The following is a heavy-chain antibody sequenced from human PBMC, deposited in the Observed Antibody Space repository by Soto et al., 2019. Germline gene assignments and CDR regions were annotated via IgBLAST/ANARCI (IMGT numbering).Heavy chain of an antibody. CDR1: GVTFSSYA. CDR3: ACGELGDFDI. CDR2: ISGSGGST. V-gene: IGHV3-23*01. D-gene: IGHD7-27*01. J-gene: IGHJ3*02. Sequence: PGGSLSLSCAASGVTFSSYAMSWLRQAPGKGLEWVSAISGSGGSTYYADSVKGRFTISRDNSKNTLYLQMNSLRAEDTAVYYCACGELGDFDIWGQGTMVTVSS.